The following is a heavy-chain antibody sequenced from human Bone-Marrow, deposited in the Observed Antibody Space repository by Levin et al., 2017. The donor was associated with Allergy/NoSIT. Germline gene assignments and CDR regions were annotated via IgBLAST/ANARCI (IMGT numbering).Heavy chain of an antibody. CDR2: ISGDGATT. CDR1: GFTFSSYW. V-gene: IGHV3-74*03. D-gene: IGHD3-22*01. Sequence: GESLKISCAASGFTFSSYWMHWVRQTPGKGLVWVSRISGDGATTAYADSVKGRFTISRDNAKNTLSLQMSSLGVEDTAVYYCARDLGRWGYDRSGLAGYWGQGTLVTVSS. J-gene: IGHJ4*02. CDR3: ARDLGRWGYDRSGLAGY.